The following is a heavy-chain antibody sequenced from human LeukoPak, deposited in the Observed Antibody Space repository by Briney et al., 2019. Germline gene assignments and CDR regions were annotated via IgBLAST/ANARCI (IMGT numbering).Heavy chain of an antibody. CDR2: IIPIFGTA. V-gene: IGHV1-69*06. D-gene: IGHD5-12*01. Sequence: SVKVSCKASGYTFTSYGISWVRQAPGQGLEWMGGIIPIFGTANYAQKFQGRVTITADKSTSTAYMELSSLRSEDTAVYYCARGGGYDRSYYYYYYMDVWGKGTTVTVSS. J-gene: IGHJ6*03. CDR1: GYTFTSYG. CDR3: ARGGGYDRSYYYYYYMDV.